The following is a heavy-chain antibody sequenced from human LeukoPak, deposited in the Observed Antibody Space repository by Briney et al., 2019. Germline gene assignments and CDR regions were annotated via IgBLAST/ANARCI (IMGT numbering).Heavy chain of an antibody. CDR3: ARDRSLNYYDRSGYLWYFDY. CDR2: IYYSRST. CDR1: GGSISSYY. J-gene: IGHJ4*02. D-gene: IGHD3-22*01. V-gene: IGHV4-59*01. Sequence: SETLSLTCTVSGGSISSYYWSWIRQPPGKGLEWIGYIYYSRSTNYNPSLKSRVTISVDTSKNQFSLKLSSVTAADTAVYYCARDRSLNYYDRSGYLWYFDYWGQGTLVTVSS.